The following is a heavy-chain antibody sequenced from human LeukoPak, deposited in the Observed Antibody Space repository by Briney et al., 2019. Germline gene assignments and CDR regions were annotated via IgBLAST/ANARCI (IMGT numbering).Heavy chain of an antibody. J-gene: IGHJ4*02. CDR1: GFTFDDYT. CDR2: ISWDGGST. D-gene: IGHD4-17*01. CDR3: AKSKTAATTGYLDY. V-gene: IGHV3-43*01. Sequence: GGSLRLSCAASGFTFDDYTMHWVRQAPGKGLEWVSLISWDGGSTYYADSVKGRFTISRDNSKNSLYLQMNSLRTEDTALYYCAKSKTAATTGYLDYWGQGTLVTVSS.